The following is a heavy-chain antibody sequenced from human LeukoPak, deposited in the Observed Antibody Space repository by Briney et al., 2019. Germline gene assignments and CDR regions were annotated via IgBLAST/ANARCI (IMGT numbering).Heavy chain of an antibody. Sequence: GASVKVSCKASGGTFSSYAISWVRQAPGQGLEWMGGIIPIFGTANYAQKFQGRVTITADESTSTAYMELSSLRSEDTAVYYCARDGFYDSTPEYYYGMDVWGQGTTVTVSS. D-gene: IGHD3-22*01. CDR2: IIPIFGTA. J-gene: IGHJ6*02. V-gene: IGHV1-69*13. CDR3: ARDGFYDSTPEYYYGMDV. CDR1: GGTFSSYA.